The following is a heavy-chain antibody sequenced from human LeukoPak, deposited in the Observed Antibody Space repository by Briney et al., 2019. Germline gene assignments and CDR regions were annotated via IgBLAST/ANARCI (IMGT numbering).Heavy chain of an antibody. CDR1: GFTFSTYG. Sequence: PGGSLRLSCPASGFTFSTYGMSWVRQAPGKGLEWVSAISGSGGFTYYADSVKGRFTISRDNPKNSLYLQMNSLRAEDTAVYYCARDHKGTFDYWGQGTLVTVSS. CDR3: ARDHKGTFDY. CDR2: ISGSGGFT. J-gene: IGHJ4*02. V-gene: IGHV3-23*01.